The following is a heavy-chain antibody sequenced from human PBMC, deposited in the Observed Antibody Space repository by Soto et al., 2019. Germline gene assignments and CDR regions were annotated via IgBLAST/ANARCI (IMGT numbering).Heavy chain of an antibody. J-gene: IGHJ4*02. CDR2: IIPIFGTA. CDR3: ARMTLTGYSPLDY. D-gene: IGHD6-13*01. Sequence: EASVKVSCKASGGTFSSYAISWVRQAPGQGLEWMGGIIPIFGTANYAQKFQGRVTITADESTSTAYMELSSLRSEDTAVYYCARMTLTGYSPLDYWGQGTLVTVSS. CDR1: GGTFSSYA. V-gene: IGHV1-69*13.